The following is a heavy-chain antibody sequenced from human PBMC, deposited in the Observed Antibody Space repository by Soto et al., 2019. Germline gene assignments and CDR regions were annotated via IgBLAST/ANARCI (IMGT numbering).Heavy chain of an antibody. CDR2: ISGSGDST. CDR3: AKGVPGIAVAGTGYFQH. D-gene: IGHD6-19*01. Sequence: SGFTFSSYAMSWVRQAPGKGLEWVSGISGSGDSTYYADSVKGRFTISRDNSKNTLYLQMNSLRAEDTAVYYCAKGVPGIAVAGTGYFQHWGQGTLVTVS. CDR1: GFTFSSYA. V-gene: IGHV3-23*01. J-gene: IGHJ1*01.